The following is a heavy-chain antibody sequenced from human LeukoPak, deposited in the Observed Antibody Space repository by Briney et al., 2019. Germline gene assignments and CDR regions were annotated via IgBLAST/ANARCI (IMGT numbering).Heavy chain of an antibody. V-gene: IGHV5-10-1*01. CDR2: IDPSDSYT. CDR3: ASGQIGQIDY. CDR1: GYSFTSYW. J-gene: IGHJ4*02. Sequence: PGESLKISCKGSGYSFTSYWISWVRQMPGKGLEWMGRIDPSDSYTNYSPSFQGHVTISADKSISTAYLQWSSLKASDTAMYYCASGQIGQIDYWGQGTLVTVSS. D-gene: IGHD3-22*01.